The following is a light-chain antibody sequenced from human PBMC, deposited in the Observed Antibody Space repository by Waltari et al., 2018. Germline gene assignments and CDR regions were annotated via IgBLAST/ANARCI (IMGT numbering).Light chain of an antibody. V-gene: IGKV1-5*03. J-gene: IGKJ1*01. CDR3: QQYNSFPWT. Sequence: DIQMSQSPSTLSTSVGDRVTITCRASQNINIWLAWFQQKPGKAPKLLIARASTVESGVPARFSGGGSGTEFSLTISSLQADDFATYYCQQYNSFPWTFGQGTKVGLK. CDR1: QNINIW. CDR2: RAS.